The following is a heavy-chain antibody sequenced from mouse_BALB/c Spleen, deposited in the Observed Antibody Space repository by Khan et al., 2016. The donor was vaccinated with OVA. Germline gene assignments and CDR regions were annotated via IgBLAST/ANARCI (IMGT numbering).Heavy chain of an antibody. D-gene: IGHD2-14*01. Sequence: QIQLVQSGPELKKPGETVQISCKASGFTFTNYGMNWVKQTPGKGLKWMGWINTYTGETTFADDFKGRFAFSLATSASTAYLQLNSLKNEDTATYCCARVGYNGTMDCWGQGTSVTVSS. CDR3: ARVGYNGTMDC. J-gene: IGHJ4*01. V-gene: IGHV9-3-1*01. CDR1: GFTFTNYG. CDR2: INTYTGET.